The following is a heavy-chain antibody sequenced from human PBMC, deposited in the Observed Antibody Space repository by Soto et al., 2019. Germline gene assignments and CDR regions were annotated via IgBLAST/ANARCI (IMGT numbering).Heavy chain of an antibody. CDR2: IYHGST. Sequence: SETLSLTCTVSGGSISSGCYSWSWIRQPPGKGLEWIGYIYHGSTYYNPSLKSRVTISVDRSKNQFSLKLSSVTAADTAVYYCARITYCGGDCYRGFDPWGQGTLVTVSS. CDR3: ARITYCGGDCYRGFDP. J-gene: IGHJ5*02. V-gene: IGHV4-30-2*01. D-gene: IGHD2-21*02. CDR1: GGSISSGCYS.